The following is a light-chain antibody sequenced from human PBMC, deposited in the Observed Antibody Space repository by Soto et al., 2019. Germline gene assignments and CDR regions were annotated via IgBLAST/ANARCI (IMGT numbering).Light chain of an antibody. J-gene: IGKJ4*01. Sequence: EIVLTQSPCTLSLSPGERATLSCRASQSVSSSYLAWYQQKPGQSPRLLIYGASSSATGIPDRFSGSGSGTDFTLTISSLETADFAVYYCQQYGSSPLTFGGGTKVDIK. CDR3: QQYGSSPLT. V-gene: IGKV3-20*01. CDR2: GAS. CDR1: QSVSSSY.